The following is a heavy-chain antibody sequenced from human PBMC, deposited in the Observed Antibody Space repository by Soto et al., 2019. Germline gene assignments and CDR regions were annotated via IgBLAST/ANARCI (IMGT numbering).Heavy chain of an antibody. Sequence: ASVKVSCKASRGTFSSYAISWVRQAPGQGLEWMGGIIPIFGTANYAQKFQGRVTITADKSTSTAYMELSSLRSEDTAVYYCARGTYYYDSSGYYGPFDYWGQGTLVT. CDR1: RGTFSSYA. CDR2: IIPIFGTA. CDR3: ARGTYYYDSSGYYGPFDY. J-gene: IGHJ4*02. V-gene: IGHV1-69*06. D-gene: IGHD3-22*01.